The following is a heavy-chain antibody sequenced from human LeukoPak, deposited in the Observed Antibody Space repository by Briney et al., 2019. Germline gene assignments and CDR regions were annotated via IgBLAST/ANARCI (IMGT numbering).Heavy chain of an antibody. CDR2: MHPKSGNT. D-gene: IGHD6-19*01. CDR1: GYTFTDYN. Sequence: GASVKVSCKASGYTFTDYNINWVRQATGQGPEWMGRMHPKSGNTNYAQKFQGRVTMTRNTSISTAYMELSSLKSDDTAVYYCARVAGTVTGTDRDDWGQGTLVTVSS. CDR3: ARVAGTVTGTDRDD. J-gene: IGHJ4*02. V-gene: IGHV1-8*01.